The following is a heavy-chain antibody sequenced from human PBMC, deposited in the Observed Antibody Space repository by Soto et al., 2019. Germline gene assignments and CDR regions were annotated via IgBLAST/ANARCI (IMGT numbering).Heavy chain of an antibody. V-gene: IGHV4-30-2*01. Sequence: SETLSLTCGVSGGSLSGATYSWNWIRQPPGKGLEWIGYIFPSGTTYYNPSLKSRVTISIDVSKSQFSLSLRSLTAADTAVYYCARSREFDYWSQGTLVTVSS. CDR3: ARSREFDY. CDR1: GGSLSGATYS. CDR2: IFPSGTT. J-gene: IGHJ4*02.